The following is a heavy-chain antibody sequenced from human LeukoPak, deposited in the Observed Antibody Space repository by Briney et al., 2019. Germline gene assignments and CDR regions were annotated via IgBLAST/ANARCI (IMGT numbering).Heavy chain of an antibody. Sequence: GGSLRLSCAASGFTFSSYAMHWVRQAPGKGLEWVAVISYDGSNKYYADSVKGRFTVSRDNSKNTLYLQMNSLRAEDTAVYYCAREKGYLDYWGQGTQVTVSS. CDR2: ISYDGSNK. J-gene: IGHJ4*02. CDR1: GFTFSSYA. CDR3: AREKGYLDY. V-gene: IGHV3-30-3*01.